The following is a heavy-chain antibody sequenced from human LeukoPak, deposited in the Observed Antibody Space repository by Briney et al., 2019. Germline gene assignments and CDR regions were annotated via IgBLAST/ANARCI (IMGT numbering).Heavy chain of an antibody. CDR2: IRAKGDGGTT. CDR3: ARGSYQFEH. V-gene: IGHV3-49*03. CDR1: GFTFRNCD. J-gene: IGHJ1*01. Sequence: GGSLRLSCTASGFTFRNCDMSWFRQAPGKGLEWIGSIRAKGDGGTTQYAASVKGRFIISRDDSKSIAYLQMDSLETEDTAVYYCARGSYQFEHWGQGTLVTVSS. D-gene: IGHD3-16*02.